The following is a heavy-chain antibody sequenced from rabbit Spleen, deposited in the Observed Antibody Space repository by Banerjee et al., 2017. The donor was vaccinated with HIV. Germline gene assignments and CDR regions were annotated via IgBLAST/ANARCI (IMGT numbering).Heavy chain of an antibody. J-gene: IGHJ4*01. CDR1: GFSFSSSYY. V-gene: IGHV1S40*01. CDR3: AREDASTTNYYLNL. CDR2: IYTSDGRT. D-gene: IGHD1-1*01. Sequence: QSLEESGGGLVQPEGSLTLTCTASGFSFSSSYYMCWVRQAPGKGLELIAWIYTSDGRTHYASWAKGRFTISKTSSTTVTLQMTSLTAADTAIYFCAREDASTTNYYLNLWGPGTLVTVS.